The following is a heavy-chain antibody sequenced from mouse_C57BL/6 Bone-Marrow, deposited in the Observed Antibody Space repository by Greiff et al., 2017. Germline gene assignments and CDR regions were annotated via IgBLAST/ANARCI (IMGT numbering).Heavy chain of an antibody. J-gene: IGHJ3*01. V-gene: IGHV14-4*01. CDR3: TWITTVVATGAY. D-gene: IGHD1-1*01. CDR2: INPENGDT. CDR1: GFNIKDDY. Sequence: VQLQQSGAELVRPGASVKLSCTASGFNIKDDYMHWVQQRPEQGLEWVGWINPENGDTEYASKFQGKATITADTSSNTAYLQRSSLASADTAVYYCTWITTVVATGAYWGQGTLVTVSA.